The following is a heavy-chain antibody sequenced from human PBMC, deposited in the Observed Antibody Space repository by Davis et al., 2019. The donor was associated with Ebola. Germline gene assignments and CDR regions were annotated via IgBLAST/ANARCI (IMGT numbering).Heavy chain of an antibody. D-gene: IGHD6-13*01. CDR1: GFTFSSYW. CDR2: INSDGSST. Sequence: GESLKISCAASGFTFSSYWMHWVRQAPGKGLVWVSRINSDGSSTSYADSGKGRFTISRDNAKNTLYLQMNSLRAEDTAVYYCARGRSRWYYYYYGMDVWGKGTTVTVSS. V-gene: IGHV3-74*01. CDR3: ARGRSRWYYYYYGMDV. J-gene: IGHJ6*04.